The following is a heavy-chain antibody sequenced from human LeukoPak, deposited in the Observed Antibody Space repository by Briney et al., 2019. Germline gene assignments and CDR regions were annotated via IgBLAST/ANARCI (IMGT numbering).Heavy chain of an antibody. D-gene: IGHD3-22*01. Sequence: SETLSLTCTVSGGSISSGGYYWSWIRQHPGKGLEWIGYIYYSGSTYYNPSLKSRVTISVDTSKNQFSLKLSSVTAADTAVYYCARGPYYYDSSGYHDYWGQGTLVTVSS. CDR1: GGSISSGGYY. V-gene: IGHV4-31*03. CDR2: IYYSGST. J-gene: IGHJ4*02. CDR3: ARGPYYYDSSGYHDY.